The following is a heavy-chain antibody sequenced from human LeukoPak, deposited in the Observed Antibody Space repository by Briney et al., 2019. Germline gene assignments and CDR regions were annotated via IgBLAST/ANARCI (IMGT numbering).Heavy chain of an antibody. CDR1: GFTFSSYG. J-gene: IGHJ3*02. V-gene: IGHV3-30*03. CDR3: ARDTLVYADSPDAFDI. D-gene: IGHD4-17*01. CDR2: ISYDGSNK. Sequence: GRSLRLSCAASGFTFSSYGMHWVRQAPGKGLEWVAVISYDGSNKYYADSVKGRFTISRDNSKNTLYLQMNSLRDEDTAVYYCARDTLVYADSPDAFDIWGQGTMVTVSS.